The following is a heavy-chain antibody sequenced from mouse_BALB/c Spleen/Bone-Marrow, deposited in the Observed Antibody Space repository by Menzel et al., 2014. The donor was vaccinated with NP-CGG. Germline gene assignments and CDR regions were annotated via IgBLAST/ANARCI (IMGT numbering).Heavy chain of an antibody. D-gene: IGHD2-3*01. CDR3: ARRWLPYAMDY. J-gene: IGHJ4*01. Sequence: VQLKQSGPELVKPGPSVKMSCKASGYTFTSYIMHWVKQKPGQGLEWIGYINPYNDGTKYNEKFKGKATLTSDKSSSTAYMELSSLTSEDSAVYYCARRWLPYAMDYWSQGTSVTVSS. V-gene: IGHV1-14*01. CDR1: GYTFTSYI. CDR2: INPYNDGT.